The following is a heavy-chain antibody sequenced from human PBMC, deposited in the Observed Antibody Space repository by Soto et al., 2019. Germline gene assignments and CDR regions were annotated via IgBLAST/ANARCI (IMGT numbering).Heavy chain of an antibody. V-gene: IGHV3-9*01. CDR2: ISWNSGSI. J-gene: IGHJ4*02. CDR3: AIDFTYYYGSGSPGGGHFDY. CDR1: GFTFDDYA. D-gene: IGHD3-10*01. Sequence: EVQLVESGGGLVQPGRSLRLSCAASGFTFDDYAMHWVRQAPGKGLAWVSGISWNSGSIGYADSVKGRFTISRDNAKNSLYLQMNSLRAEDTALYYCAIDFTYYYGSGSPGGGHFDYWGQGTLVTVSS.